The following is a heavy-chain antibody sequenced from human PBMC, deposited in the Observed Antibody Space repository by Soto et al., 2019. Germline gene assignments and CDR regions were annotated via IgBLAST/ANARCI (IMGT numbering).Heavy chain of an antibody. CDR2: INGNTGHT. CDR3: XXERKWEPLPY. CDR1: GYTFSRYG. Sequence: QVQLVQSGAEVRKPGASVKVSCKTSGYTFSRYGITWVRQAPGQGLEWMGWINGNTGHTIYAMNLEDRLTISTDTSTSTAYMELRSLXXXXXXXXXXXXERKWEPLPYWGQGTLVTVSS. J-gene: IGHJ4*02. D-gene: IGHD1-26*01. V-gene: IGHV1-18*01.